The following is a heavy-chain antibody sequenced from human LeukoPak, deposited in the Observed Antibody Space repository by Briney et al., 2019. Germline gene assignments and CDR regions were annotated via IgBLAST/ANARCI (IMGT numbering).Heavy chain of an antibody. CDR1: GYTFTSYG. Sequence: SVKVFCKASGYTFTSYGISWVRQAPGQGLEWMGGIIPIFGTANYAQKFQGRVTITADKSTSTDYMELSSLRSEDTAVYYCARVPQYYDFWSGYYYYYYMDVWGKGTTVTVSS. CDR3: ARVPQYYDFWSGYYYYYYMDV. V-gene: IGHV1-69*06. D-gene: IGHD3-3*01. CDR2: IIPIFGTA. J-gene: IGHJ6*03.